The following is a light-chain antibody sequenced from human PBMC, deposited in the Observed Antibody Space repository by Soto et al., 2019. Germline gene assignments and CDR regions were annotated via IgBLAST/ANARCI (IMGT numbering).Light chain of an antibody. V-gene: IGLV1-44*01. CDR2: SNN. J-gene: IGLJ2*01. CDR1: SSNIGSNT. Sequence: QYVLTQPPSASGTPGQRVTISCSGNSSNIGSNTVNWYQQLPGTAPKLLIYSNNQRPSGVPDRFSGSKSGTSASLAISGLQSEDEADYYCAAWDDSLNGPVFGGGTKLTVL. CDR3: AAWDDSLNGPV.